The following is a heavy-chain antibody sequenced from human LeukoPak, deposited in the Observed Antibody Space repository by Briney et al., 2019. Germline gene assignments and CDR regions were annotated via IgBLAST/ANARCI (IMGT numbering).Heavy chain of an antibody. V-gene: IGHV4-34*01. D-gene: IGHD4-17*01. CDR1: GGSFSGYY. J-gene: IGHJ6*03. CDR2: INHSGST. CDR3: AVRGLRYYYYYYMDV. Sequence: PSETLSLTCAVYGGSFSGYYWSWIRQPPGKGLEWIGEINHSGSTNHNPSLKSRVTISVDTSKNQFSLKLSSVTAADTAVYYCAVRGLRYYYYYYMDVWGKGTTVTVSS.